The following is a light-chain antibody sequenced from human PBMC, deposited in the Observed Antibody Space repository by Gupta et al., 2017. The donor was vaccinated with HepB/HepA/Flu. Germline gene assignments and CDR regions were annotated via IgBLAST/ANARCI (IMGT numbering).Light chain of an antibody. V-gene: IGLV2-14*01. CDR1: SSDVGGYNY. Sequence: QSARTHPASVSGSPGQSITISCTETSSDVGGYNYVSWYQQQPGKAPKLMVYYISNRPSGVSNRFSGSKSGNTASLTISGVQAEDEADYYCSSYTSSSTWVFGGGTKLTVL. CDR2: YIS. CDR3: SSYTSSSTWV. J-gene: IGLJ3*02.